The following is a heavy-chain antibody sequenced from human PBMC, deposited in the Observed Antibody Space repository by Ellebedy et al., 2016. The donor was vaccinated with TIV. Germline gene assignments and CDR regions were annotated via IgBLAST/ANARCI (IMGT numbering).Heavy chain of an antibody. V-gene: IGHV3-66*01. J-gene: IGHJ5*02. Sequence: PGGSLRLSCEASGIIVSDYFMNWVRQAPGKGLGWVSVLYPDAKTNYTNSVNGRFIGSRDSSKNTLSRQMNSLTAEDTALYYCARDSRGGRDFGDNWFDPWGQGTLVTVSS. CDR1: GIIVSDYF. CDR3: ARDSRGGRDFGDNWFDP. CDR2: LYPDAKT. D-gene: IGHD2-21*01.